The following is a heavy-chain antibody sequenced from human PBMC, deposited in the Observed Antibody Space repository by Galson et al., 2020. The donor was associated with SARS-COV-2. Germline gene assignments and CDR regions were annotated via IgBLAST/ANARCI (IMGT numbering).Heavy chain of an antibody. D-gene: IGHD5-12*01. CDR3: ARGSGYDGDV. CDR1: GFTFSSYS. Sequence: TGGSLKLSCAASGFTFSSYSMNWVRQAPGKGLEWVSSISSSSSYIYYADSVKGRFTISRDNAKNSLYLQMNSLRAEDTAVYYCARGSGYDGDVWGQGTTVTVSS. V-gene: IGHV3-21*01. CDR2: ISSSSSYI. J-gene: IGHJ6*02.